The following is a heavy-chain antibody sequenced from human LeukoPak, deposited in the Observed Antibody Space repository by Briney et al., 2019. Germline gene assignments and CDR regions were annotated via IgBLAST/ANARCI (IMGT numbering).Heavy chain of an antibody. CDR2: IYYSGST. CDR3: ASSGSGVNYLRLGSDYFDY. J-gene: IGHJ4*02. Sequence: SETLSLTCTVSGGSISSSSYYWGWIRQPPGKGLEWIGSIYYSGSTYYNPSLKSRVTISVDTSKHQFSLKLSSVTAADTAVYYCASSGSGVNYLRLGSDYFDYWGQGTLVTVSS. D-gene: IGHD2-15*01. V-gene: IGHV4-39*01. CDR1: GGSISSSSYY.